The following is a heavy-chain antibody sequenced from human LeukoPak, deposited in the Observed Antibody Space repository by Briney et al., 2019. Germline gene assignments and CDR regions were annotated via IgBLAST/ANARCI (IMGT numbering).Heavy chain of an antibody. CDR2: INHSGRT. CDR3: ARGVDSSGYYPDAFDI. Sequence: SETLSLTCAVYGGSFSGYYWSWIRQPPGKGLEWIGEINHSGRTNYNPSLKSRVTISVTTSRTQFSLKLSSVTAANTAFYYWARGVDSSGYYPDAFDIWGQGTMVTVSS. CDR1: GGSFSGYY. J-gene: IGHJ3*02. V-gene: IGHV4-34*01. D-gene: IGHD3-22*01.